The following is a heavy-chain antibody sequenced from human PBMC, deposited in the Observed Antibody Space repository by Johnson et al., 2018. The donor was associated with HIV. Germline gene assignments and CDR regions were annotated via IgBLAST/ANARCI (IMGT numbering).Heavy chain of an antibody. CDR2: ISYDGSNK. CDR1: GFTFSSYA. CDR3: ARDDSSGWYGLGAFDI. V-gene: IGHV3-30*04. Sequence: VQLVESGGGVVQPGRSLRLSCAASGFTFSSYAMHWVRQAPGKGLEWVAVISYDGSNKYYAASVKGRFTISRDNSKHTLYLQMNSLRAEDTAVYYCARDDSSGWYGLGAFDIWGQGTMVTVSS. D-gene: IGHD6-19*01. J-gene: IGHJ3*02.